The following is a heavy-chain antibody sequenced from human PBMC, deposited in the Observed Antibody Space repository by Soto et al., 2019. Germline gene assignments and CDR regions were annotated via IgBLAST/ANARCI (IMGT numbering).Heavy chain of an antibody. D-gene: IGHD3-22*01. Sequence: EVQLVESGGGLIQPGGSLRISCAASGLTVSSNYMSWVRQAPGKGLEWVSVIYSGGSTYYADSVKGRFTISRDNSKNTLYLQMNSLRAEDTAVYYCARDRVESGYPEYFQHWGQGTLVTVSS. V-gene: IGHV3-53*01. J-gene: IGHJ1*01. CDR1: GLTVSSNY. CDR3: ARDRVESGYPEYFQH. CDR2: IYSGGST.